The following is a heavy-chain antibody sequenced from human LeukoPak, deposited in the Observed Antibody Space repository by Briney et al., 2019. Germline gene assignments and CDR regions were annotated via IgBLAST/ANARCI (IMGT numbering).Heavy chain of an antibody. CDR2: IRANGETT. V-gene: IGHV3-23*01. J-gene: IGHJ3*02. D-gene: IGHD7-27*01. CDR1: GFTFTHYG. Sequence: GGTLRLSCAASGFTFTHYGMNWVRQAPGKGLEWVSGIRANGETTYYADSVRGRFTISRDNSRSMVWLQMNSLTAEDTAMYYCGRDLNWGAFDIRGLGALVTVSS. CDR3: GRDLNWGAFDI.